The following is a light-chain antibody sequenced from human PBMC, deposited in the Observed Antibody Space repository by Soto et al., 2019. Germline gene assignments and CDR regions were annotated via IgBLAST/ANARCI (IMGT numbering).Light chain of an antibody. Sequence: QSVLTQPASVSGSPGQSITISCTGTSSDVGGYDYVSWYQQHPGKVPKLMIYDVSHRPSGVSYRFSGSKSGNTASLTISGLQAEDEADYYCSSYTSSTTPVFGGGTKLTVL. CDR3: SSYTSSTTPV. CDR2: DVS. CDR1: SSDVGGYDY. V-gene: IGLV2-14*01. J-gene: IGLJ2*01.